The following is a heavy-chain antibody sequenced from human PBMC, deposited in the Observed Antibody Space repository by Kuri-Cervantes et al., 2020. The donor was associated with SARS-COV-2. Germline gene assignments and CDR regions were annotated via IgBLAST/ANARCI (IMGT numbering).Heavy chain of an antibody. V-gene: IGHV3-30*02. CDR2: IRYDGSNK. CDR3: AKDGAVAGGGIPHFDY. D-gene: IGHD6-19*01. CDR1: GFTFSSYG. J-gene: IGHJ4*02. Sequence: GGSLRLSCAASGFTFSSYGMHWVRQAPGKGLEWVAFIRYDGSNKYYADSVKGRFTISRDNSKNTLYPQMNSLRAEDTAVYYCAKDGAVAGGGIPHFDYWGQGTLVTVSS.